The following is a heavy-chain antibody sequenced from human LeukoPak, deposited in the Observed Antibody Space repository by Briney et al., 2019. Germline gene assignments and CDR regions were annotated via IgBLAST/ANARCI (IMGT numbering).Heavy chain of an antibody. D-gene: IGHD6-6*01. CDR2: IYYSGST. J-gene: IGHJ5*02. CDR3: ARVQLGYNWFDP. CDR1: GGSISSGGYY. Sequence: SQTLSLTCTVSGGSISSGGYYWSWIRQPPAKGLEWIGYIYYSGSTNYNPSLKSRVTISVDTSKNQFSLKLSSVTAADTAVYYCARVQLGYNWFDPWGQGTLVTVSS. V-gene: IGHV4-61*08.